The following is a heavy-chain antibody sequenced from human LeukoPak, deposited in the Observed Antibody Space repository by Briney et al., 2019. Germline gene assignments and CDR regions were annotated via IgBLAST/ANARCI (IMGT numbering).Heavy chain of an antibody. CDR3: ARERSYYGSGSYYNHYFDY. CDR2: ISSSGSTI. CDR1: GFTFSDYY. J-gene: IGHJ4*02. D-gene: IGHD3-10*01. V-gene: IGHV3-11*01. Sequence: GGSLRLSCAASGFTFSDYYMSWIRHAPGMGLEWLSCISSSGSTIYYADSVKGRFTISRDNARNSLYLQMNSLRAEDTAVYYCARERSYYGSGSYYNHYFDYWGQGTLVTVSS.